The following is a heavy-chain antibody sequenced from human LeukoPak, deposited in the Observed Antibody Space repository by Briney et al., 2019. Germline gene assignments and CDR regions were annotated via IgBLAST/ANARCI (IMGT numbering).Heavy chain of an antibody. J-gene: IGHJ5*02. Sequence: SGTLSLTCAVYGGSFCGYDWSWSRGPPGQGLEGSGEISDSGSTSYHPSLKSRVTISVATSKNQFHLMLSSVPAADTAVYYCARDLRIMITFGGVIAPRNWFDPWGQGTLVTVSS. V-gene: IGHV4-34*01. CDR3: ARDLRIMITFGGVIAPRNWFDP. D-gene: IGHD3-16*02. CDR2: ISDSGST. CDR1: GGSFCGYD.